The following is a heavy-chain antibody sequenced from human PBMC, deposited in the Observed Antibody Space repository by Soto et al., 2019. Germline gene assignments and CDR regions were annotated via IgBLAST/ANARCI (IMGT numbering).Heavy chain of an antibody. CDR1: GYTFSSYG. CDR3: ARDLFPFRVAVAGAFDY. V-gene: IGHV1-18*01. Sequence: QVQLVQSGAEVKKPGASVKVSCKASGYTFSSYGISWVRQAPGQGLEWMGWISAYNGNTNYAQKLQGRVTMTTDTSTSTAYMELRSLRSDDTAVYYCARDLFPFRVAVAGAFDYWGQGTLVTVSS. J-gene: IGHJ4*02. D-gene: IGHD6-19*01. CDR2: ISAYNGNT.